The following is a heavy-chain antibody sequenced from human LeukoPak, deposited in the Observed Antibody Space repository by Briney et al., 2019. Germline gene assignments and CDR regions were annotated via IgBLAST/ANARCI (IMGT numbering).Heavy chain of an antibody. D-gene: IGHD3-9*01. CDR1: GFTFSSYS. V-gene: IGHV3-21*01. J-gene: IGHJ4*02. Sequence: GGPLRLSCAASGFTFSSYSMNWVRQAPGKGLEWVSSISSSSSYIYYADSVKGRFTISRDNAKNSRYLQMNSLRAEDTAVYYCARDGDILTGYGYWGQGTLVTVSS. CDR3: ARDGDILTGYGY. CDR2: ISSSSSYI.